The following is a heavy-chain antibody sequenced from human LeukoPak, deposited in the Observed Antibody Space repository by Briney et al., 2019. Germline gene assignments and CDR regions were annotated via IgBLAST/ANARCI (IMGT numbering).Heavy chain of an antibody. V-gene: IGHV3-23*01. CDR1: GFTFSSYA. J-gene: IGHJ4*02. CDR2: ISGSGGST. CDR3: ARVRTLDEGSSWLGPLDY. D-gene: IGHD5-12*01. Sequence: PGGSLRLSCAASGFTFSSYAMSWVRQAPGKGLEWVSAISGSGGSTYYADSVKGRFTISRDNSKNTLYLQMNSLRAEDTAVYYCARVRTLDEGSSWLGPLDYWGQGTLVTVSS.